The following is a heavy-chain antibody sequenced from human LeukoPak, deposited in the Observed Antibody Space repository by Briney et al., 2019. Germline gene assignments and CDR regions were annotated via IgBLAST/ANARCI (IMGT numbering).Heavy chain of an antibody. CDR1: GFIFSNFA. D-gene: IGHD1-26*01. CDR3: AREEQELVRDYYYYMDV. J-gene: IGHJ6*03. V-gene: IGHV3-30*01. CDR2: ISFDGSHA. Sequence: GGSLRLSCAASGFIFSNFAMHWVRQAPGKGLEWVALISFDGSHAYYADSMKGRFTISRDNSRNVLYLQMTSLRGDDSAVYYCAREEQELVRDYYYYMDVWGKGTTVTVSS.